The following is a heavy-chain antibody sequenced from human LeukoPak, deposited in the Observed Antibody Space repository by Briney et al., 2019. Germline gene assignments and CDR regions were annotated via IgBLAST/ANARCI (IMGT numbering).Heavy chain of an antibody. J-gene: IGHJ4*02. CDR2: IIPILGIA. D-gene: IGHD3-16*01. CDR3: AKGYYDYVWGSYYFDY. V-gene: IGHV1-69*02. CDR1: GGTFSSYT. Sequence: SVKVSCKASGGTFSSYTISWVRQAPGQGLEWMGRIIPILGIANYAQKFQGRVTITADKSTSTAYMELSSLRSEDTAVYYCAKGYYDYVWGSYYFDYWGQGTLVTVSS.